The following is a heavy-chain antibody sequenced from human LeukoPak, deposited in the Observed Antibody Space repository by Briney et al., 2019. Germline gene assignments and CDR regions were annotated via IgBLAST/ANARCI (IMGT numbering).Heavy chain of an antibody. CDR3: ARDAGGYCTNGVCYFFDY. V-gene: IGHV3-64*04. Sequence: GGSLRLSCSASGFTFSSYAMHWVRQAPGKGLEYVSAISSNGGSTYYADSVKGRFTISRDNSKNTLYLQMNSLRAEDTAVYYCARDAGGYCTNGVCYFFDYWGQGTLVTVSS. CDR2: ISSNGGST. D-gene: IGHD2-8*01. CDR1: GFTFSSYA. J-gene: IGHJ4*02.